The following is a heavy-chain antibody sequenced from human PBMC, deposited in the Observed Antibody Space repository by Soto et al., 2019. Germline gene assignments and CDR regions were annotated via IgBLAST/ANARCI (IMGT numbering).Heavy chain of an antibody. CDR1: GGTFSSYA. CDR2: IIPIFGTA. CDR3: ARDDPRPRIGGSFDY. V-gene: IGHV1-69*06. Sequence: GASVTVSCKASGGTFSSYAISWVRQAPGQGLEWMGGIIPIFGTANYAQKFQGRVTITADKSTSTAYMELSSLRSEDTAVYYCARDDPRPRIGGSFDYWGQGTLVTVSS. J-gene: IGHJ4*02. D-gene: IGHD3-16*01.